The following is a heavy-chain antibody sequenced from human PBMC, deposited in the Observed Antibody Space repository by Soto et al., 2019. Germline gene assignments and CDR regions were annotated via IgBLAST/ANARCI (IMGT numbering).Heavy chain of an antibody. CDR1: GGSISSYY. Sequence: SETLSLTCTVSGGSISSYYWSWIRQPPGKGLEWIGYIYYSGSTNYTPSLESRVTISIDTSKNQFSLKLSSVRAEDTALYYCTKDLSYGSPSYIFDSWGQGILVTVSS. J-gene: IGHJ4*02. V-gene: IGHV4-59*01. CDR2: IYYSGST. CDR3: TKDLSYGSPSYIFDS. D-gene: IGHD3-10*01.